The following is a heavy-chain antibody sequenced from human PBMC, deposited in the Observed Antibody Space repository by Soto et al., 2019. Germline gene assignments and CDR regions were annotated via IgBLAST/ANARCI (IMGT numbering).Heavy chain of an antibody. CDR2: ISYDGSNK. CDR3: ARDRFYGDMYYYGMDV. J-gene: IGHJ6*02. D-gene: IGHD4-17*01. CDR1: GFTFSSYA. V-gene: IGHV3-30-3*01. Sequence: QVQLVESGGGVVQPGRSLRLSCAASGFTFSSYAMQWVRQAPCKGLEWVAVISYDGSNKYYADSVKGRFTISRDNSKNTLYLQMNSLRAEDTAVYYCARDRFYGDMYYYGMDVWGQGTTVTVSS.